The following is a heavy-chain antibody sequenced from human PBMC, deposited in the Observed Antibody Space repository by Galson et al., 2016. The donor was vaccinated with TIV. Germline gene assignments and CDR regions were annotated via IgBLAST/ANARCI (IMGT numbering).Heavy chain of an antibody. J-gene: IGHJ6*02. CDR1: TFKVSDNY. V-gene: IGHV3-66*02. Sequence: SLRLSCAASTFKVSDNYMTWVRQAPGKGLEWVSIISSGGTTHYANPVRGRFTMSRDTDKNTVYLQMNNLRAEDTAVYYCARERRHCGNECYLYYYFGMDVWGQGATVTVSS. CDR3: ARERRHCGNECYLYYYFGMDV. D-gene: IGHD2-21*01. CDR2: ISSGGTT.